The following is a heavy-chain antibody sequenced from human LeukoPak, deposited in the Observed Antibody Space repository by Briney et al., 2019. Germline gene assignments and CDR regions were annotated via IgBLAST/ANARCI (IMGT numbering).Heavy chain of an antibody. D-gene: IGHD2-2*01. V-gene: IGHV3-53*01. Sequence: PGGSLRLSCAASGFTFSSYAMTWVRQAPGKGLEWVSVIYSGGSTYYADSVKGRFTISRDNSKNTLYLQMNSLRAEDTAVYYCARGGLVDDYWGQGTLVTVSS. J-gene: IGHJ4*02. CDR3: ARGGLVDDY. CDR2: IYSGGST. CDR1: GFTFSSYA.